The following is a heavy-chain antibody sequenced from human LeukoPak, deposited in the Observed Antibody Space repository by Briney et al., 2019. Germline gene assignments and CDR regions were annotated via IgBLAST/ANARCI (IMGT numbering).Heavy chain of an antibody. CDR1: GYTFTGYY. CDR2: INPNSGGT. J-gene: IGHJ6*03. CDR3: ARDSRDSSGYYYYYYYMDV. Sequence: ASVKVSCKASGYTFTGYYMHWVRQAPGQGLEWMGWINPNSGGTNYAQKFQGRVTMTRDTSISTAYMELSRLRSDDTAVYYCARDSRDSSGYYYYYYYMDVWGKGTTVTVSS. V-gene: IGHV1-2*02. D-gene: IGHD3-22*01.